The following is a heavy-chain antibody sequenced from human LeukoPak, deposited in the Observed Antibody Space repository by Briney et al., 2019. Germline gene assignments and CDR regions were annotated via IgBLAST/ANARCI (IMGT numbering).Heavy chain of an antibody. D-gene: IGHD1-14*01. Sequence: GGSLRLSCAASGFTFSSYAMSWVRQAPGKGLEWVSAISGSGGSTYYADSVKGRFTISRDNSKNTLYLQMNSLRAEDAAVYYCAKDPWYNWNHGFSTPDDPWGQGTLVTVSS. CDR1: GFTFSSYA. J-gene: IGHJ5*02. CDR2: ISGSGGST. V-gene: IGHV3-23*01. CDR3: AKDPWYNWNHGFSTPDDP.